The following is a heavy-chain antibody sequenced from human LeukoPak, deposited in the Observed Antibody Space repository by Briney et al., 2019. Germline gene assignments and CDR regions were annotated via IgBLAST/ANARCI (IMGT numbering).Heavy chain of an antibody. V-gene: IGHV1-18*01. J-gene: IGHJ6*02. Sequence: ASVKVSCKASGYTFTSFGISWVRQAPGQGPEWMGWISTYNGNTNYAQKLQGRVTMTTDTSTSTAYMELRSLRSDDTAVYYCAREFIVVVPAAAYGMDVWGQGTTVTASS. D-gene: IGHD2-2*01. CDR3: AREFIVVVPAAAYGMDV. CDR2: ISTYNGNT. CDR1: GYTFTSFG.